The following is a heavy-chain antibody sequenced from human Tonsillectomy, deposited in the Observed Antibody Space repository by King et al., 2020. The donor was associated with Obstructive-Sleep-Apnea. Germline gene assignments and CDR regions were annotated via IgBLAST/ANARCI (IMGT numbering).Heavy chain of an antibody. CDR2: ISGSGGST. CDR1: GFTFSSYA. V-gene: IGHV3-23*04. D-gene: IGHD3-10*01. Sequence: VQLVESGGGLVQPGGSLRLSCAASGFTFSSYAMSWVRQAPGKGLEWVSAISGSGGSTYYADSVKGRFTISRDNSKNTLYLQINSLRAEDTAVYYCANPLEFGEFYFDYWGQGTLVTVSS. J-gene: IGHJ4*02. CDR3: ANPLEFGEFYFDY.